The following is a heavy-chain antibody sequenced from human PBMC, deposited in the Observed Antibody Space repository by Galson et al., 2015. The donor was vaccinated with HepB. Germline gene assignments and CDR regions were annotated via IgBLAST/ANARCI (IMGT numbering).Heavy chain of an antibody. Sequence: CAISGDSVASTSAVWNWFRQSASRGLEWLGRTWYRSKWQYGSAVSVESRITINPDTPKNQFSLQLSSVTPEDTAVYYCARTQVATAYLVYRGQGTLVPVSS. CDR2: TWYRSKWQY. J-gene: IGHJ4*02. V-gene: IGHV6-1*01. D-gene: IGHD1-1*01. CDR1: GDSVASTSAV. CDR3: ARTQVATAYLVY.